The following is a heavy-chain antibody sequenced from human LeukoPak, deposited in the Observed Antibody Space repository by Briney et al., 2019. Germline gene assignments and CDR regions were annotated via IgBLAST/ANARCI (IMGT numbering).Heavy chain of an antibody. J-gene: IGHJ4*02. Sequence: PSETLSLTCAVYGGSFSGYYWSWIRQPPGKGLEWIGEINHSGSTNYNPSLKSRVTISVDTSKNQFSLKLNSVTAADTAVYYCARSITMVRGVHRDWGQGTLVTVSS. V-gene: IGHV4-34*01. CDR3: ARSITMVRGVHRD. D-gene: IGHD3-10*01. CDR2: INHSGST. CDR1: GGSFSGYY.